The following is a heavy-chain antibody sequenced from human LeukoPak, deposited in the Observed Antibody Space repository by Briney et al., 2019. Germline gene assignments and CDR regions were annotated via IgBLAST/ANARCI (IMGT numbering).Heavy chain of an antibody. V-gene: IGHV4-34*01. CDR2: INHSGST. Sequence: SETLSLTCAVYGGSFSGYYWSWIRQPPGKGLEWIGEINHSGSTNYNPSLKSRVTISVDTSKNQFSLKLSSVTAADTAVYYCARSDYDSSGYCRDWGQGTMVAVSS. CDR1: GGSFSGYY. CDR3: ARSDYDSSGYCRD. D-gene: IGHD3-22*01. J-gene: IGHJ4*02.